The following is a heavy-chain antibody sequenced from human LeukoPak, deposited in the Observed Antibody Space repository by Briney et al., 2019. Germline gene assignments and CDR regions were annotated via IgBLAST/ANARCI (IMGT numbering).Heavy chain of an antibody. J-gene: IGHJ5*02. Sequence: PSGTLCLTCTASGGTFSSYYWNWIRQPPGKGLEWIGYIYYGGSTNYNPSLKGRVTISVETSKNSFSLQLSSVTAADTAVYYCARSVIPNIFEVVSWYDPWGQGTLVTVSS. CDR2: IYYGGST. CDR3: ARSVIPNIFEVVSWYDP. CDR1: GGTFSSYY. V-gene: IGHV4-59*12. D-gene: IGHD3-3*01.